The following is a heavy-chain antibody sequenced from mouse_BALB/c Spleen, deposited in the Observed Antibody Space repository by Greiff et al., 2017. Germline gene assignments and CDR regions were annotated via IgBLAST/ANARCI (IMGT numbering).Heavy chain of an antibody. CDR1: GYSFTGYF. D-gene: IGHD2-3*01. J-gene: IGHJ4*01. CDR3: ARGGYSYAMDY. CDR2: INPYNGDT. Sequence: VQLQQSGPELVKPGASVKISCKASGYSFTGYFMNWVMQSHGKSLEWIGRINPYNGDTFYNQKFKGKATLTVDKSSSTAHMELRSLASEDSAVYYCARGGYSYAMDYWGQGTSVTVSS. V-gene: IGHV1-20*02.